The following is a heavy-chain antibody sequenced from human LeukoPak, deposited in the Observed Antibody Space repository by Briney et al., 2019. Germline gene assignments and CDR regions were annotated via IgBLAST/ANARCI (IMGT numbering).Heavy chain of an antibody. CDR2: ISYSGSTT. J-gene: IGHJ5*02. CDR1: GFTFTNFE. V-gene: IGHV3-48*03. Sequence: LPGGALRLSCAASGFTFTNFEMNWVRQAPGKGLEWVSYISYSGSTTSYADSVKGRFTISRDNAKNSLYLQMNSLRAEDTAVYYCARAGPPAFDPWGQGTVVTVSS. CDR3: ARAGPPAFDP.